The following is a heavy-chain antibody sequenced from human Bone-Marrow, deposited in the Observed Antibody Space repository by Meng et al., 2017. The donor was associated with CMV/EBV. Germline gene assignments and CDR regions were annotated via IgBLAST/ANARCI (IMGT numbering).Heavy chain of an antibody. D-gene: IGHD3-9*01. Sequence: VAGGSISSGGYYWSCIRQHPGKGLGWIGYIYYSGSTYYNPSLKSRVTISVDTSKNQFSLKLSSVTAADTAVYYCARQQQPLRYFDYWGQGTLVTVSS. V-gene: IGHV4-31*02. CDR1: GGSISSGGYY. CDR2: IYYSGST. CDR3: ARQQQPLRYFDY. J-gene: IGHJ4*02.